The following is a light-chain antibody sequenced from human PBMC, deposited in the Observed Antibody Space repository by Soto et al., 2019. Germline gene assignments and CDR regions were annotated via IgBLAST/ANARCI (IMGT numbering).Light chain of an antibody. CDR3: QQYHSYPLS. CDR2: AAS. V-gene: IGKV1-16*02. J-gene: IGKJ4*01. Sequence: DIQMTQSPSTLSGSVGDTVTITCRASQDIKNYLAWFQQKPGQAPKSLIFAASSLQSGAPSKFIGSGSGTDFTLTISSLQAEDVATYFCQQYHSYPLSFGGGTKVDIK. CDR1: QDIKNY.